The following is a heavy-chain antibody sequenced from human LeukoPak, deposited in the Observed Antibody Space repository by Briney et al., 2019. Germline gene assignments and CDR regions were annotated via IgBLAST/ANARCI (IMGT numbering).Heavy chain of an antibody. CDR2: INHSGST. CDR3: ARVVPYYYDSSGSIDY. V-gene: IGHV4-34*01. Sequence: SETLSLTCTVPGGSISSYYWSWIRQPPGKGLEWIREINHSGSTNYNPSLKSRVTISVDASKNQFSLKLSSVTAADTAVYYCARVVPYYYDSSGSIDYWGQGTLVTVSS. D-gene: IGHD3-22*01. CDR1: GGSISSYY. J-gene: IGHJ4*02.